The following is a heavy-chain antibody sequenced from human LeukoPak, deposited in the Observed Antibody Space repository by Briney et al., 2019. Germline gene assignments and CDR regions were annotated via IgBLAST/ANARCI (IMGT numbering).Heavy chain of an antibody. Sequence: KASETLSLTCAVYGGSFSGYYWSWIRQPPGKGLEWIGEINHSGSTNYNPSLKSRVTISVDTSKNQFSLKLSSVTAADTAVYYCARRQGTTLYYYGMDVWGQGTTVTVSS. V-gene: IGHV4-34*01. CDR1: GGSFSGYY. CDR3: ARRQGTTLYYYGMDV. D-gene: IGHD4-11*01. CDR2: INHSGST. J-gene: IGHJ6*02.